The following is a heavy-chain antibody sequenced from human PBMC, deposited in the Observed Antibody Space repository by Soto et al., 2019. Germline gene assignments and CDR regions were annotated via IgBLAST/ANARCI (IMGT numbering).Heavy chain of an antibody. CDR1: GFTSTSSA. D-gene: IGHD2-8*01. J-gene: IGHJ4*02. CDR3: AADATAWQQMVPSDY. V-gene: IGHV1-58*01. Sequence: SVKVSCKASGFTSTSSAFQWVRQARGQRLEWIGWIAVGSGYTNYAQRFQDRVTLTRDMSTATTYMELSRLTSEDTAIYYCAADATAWQQMVPSDYWGQGTLVTVSS. CDR2: IAVGSGYT.